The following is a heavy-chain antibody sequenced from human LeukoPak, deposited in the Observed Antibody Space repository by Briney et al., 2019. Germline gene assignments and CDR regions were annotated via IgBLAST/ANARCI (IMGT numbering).Heavy chain of an antibody. CDR2: ISGSGGST. D-gene: IGHD2-21*02. CDR1: GFTFSNYG. Sequence: GGSLRLSCAASGFTFSNYGMSWVRQAPGKGLEWVSAISGSGGSTYYADSVKGRFTISRDNSKNTLYLQMNSLRAEDTAVYYCAKDGPGCGGDCYSDYWGQGTLLTVSS. CDR3: AKDGPGCGGDCYSDY. V-gene: IGHV3-23*01. J-gene: IGHJ4*02.